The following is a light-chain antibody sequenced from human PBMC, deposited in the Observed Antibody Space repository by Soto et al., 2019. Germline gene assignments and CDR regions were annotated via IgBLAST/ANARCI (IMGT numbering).Light chain of an antibody. Sequence: EVVLTQSPATLSLSPGEGATLSCRASQSIGNYLAWYQQKPGQAPRLLIYATSNRATGIPARFSGSGSGTDFTLTISSLEPEDFAVYYCQQRSNWPPFTFGQGTRLEI. J-gene: IGKJ5*01. CDR3: QQRSNWPPFT. CDR1: QSIGNY. CDR2: ATS. V-gene: IGKV3-11*01.